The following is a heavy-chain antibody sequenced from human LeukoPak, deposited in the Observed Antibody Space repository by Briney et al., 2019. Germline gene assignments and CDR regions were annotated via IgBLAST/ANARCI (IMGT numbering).Heavy chain of an antibody. CDR2: IRQDGGET. CDR3: ARDPRSVTYYFGSGSPDK. CDR1: GFTFSSYA. D-gene: IGHD3-10*01. V-gene: IGHV3-7*04. Sequence: GGSLRLSCAASGFTFSSYAMSWVRQAPGKGLEWVANIRQDGGETYYVDSVKGRFTISRDNAKNSLYLQMDSLRADDTAVYYCARDPRSVTYYFGSGSPDKWGQGTLVTVSS. J-gene: IGHJ4*02.